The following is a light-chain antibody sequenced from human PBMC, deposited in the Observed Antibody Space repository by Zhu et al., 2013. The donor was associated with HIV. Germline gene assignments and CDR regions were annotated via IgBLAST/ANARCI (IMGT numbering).Light chain of an antibody. CDR2: DNN. CDR1: NFNIGNKY. V-gene: IGLV1-51*01. CDR3: TSYAGRNNVL. Sequence: QSVLTQPPSMSAAPGQKVTISCSGNNFNIGNKYVSWYQQFPGRAPKLVIYDNNKRPSGIPDRFSGSKSGMSASLDVTGLQTGDEADYYCTSYAGRNNVLLGGGTKLTVL. J-gene: IGLJ2*01.